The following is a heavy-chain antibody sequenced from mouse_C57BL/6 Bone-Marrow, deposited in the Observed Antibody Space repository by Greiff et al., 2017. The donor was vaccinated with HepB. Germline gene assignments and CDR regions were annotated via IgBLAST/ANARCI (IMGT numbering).Heavy chain of an antibody. CDR1: GYTFTNYW. Sequence: QVQLQQSGAELVRPGTSVKMSCKASGYTFTNYWIGWAKQRPGHGLEWIGDIYPGGGYTNYNEKLKGKATMTADKSASTAYMQFRSLTSEDSAIYYCARYDGYSFAYWGQGTLVTVSA. V-gene: IGHV1-63*01. CDR2: IYPGGGYT. J-gene: IGHJ3*01. D-gene: IGHD2-3*01. CDR3: ARYDGYSFAY.